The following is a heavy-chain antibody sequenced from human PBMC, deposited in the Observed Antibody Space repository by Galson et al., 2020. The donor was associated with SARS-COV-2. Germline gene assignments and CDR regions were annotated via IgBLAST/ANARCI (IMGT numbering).Heavy chain of an antibody. D-gene: IGHD2-15*01. J-gene: IGHJ6*04. CDR3: ARDTPNYGMDV. V-gene: IGHV4-59*08. Sequence: SETLSLTCTVSGGSITGYYWSWIRQPPGTGLEWIGNVYYTGNTKYNPSLQSRVTISVDTSKNQFSLTLSSVTAADTAVYYCARDTPNYGMDVWGKGTTVSVSS. CDR1: GGSITGYY. CDR2: VYYTGNT.